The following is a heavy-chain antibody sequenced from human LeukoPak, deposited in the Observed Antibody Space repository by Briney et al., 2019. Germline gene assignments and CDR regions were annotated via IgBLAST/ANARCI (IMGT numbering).Heavy chain of an antibody. V-gene: IGHV3-23*01. CDR1: GFSFNNYA. J-gene: IGHJ4*02. D-gene: IGHD2-2*01. CDR2: ILASGDTT. Sequence: GGSLRLSCAASGFSFNNYAMSWVRQAPGKGLEWVAAILASGDTTYYADSVKGRFIISGDNSKDTLYLRVNSLRAEGTAIYFCAKDEAWRPAADWGQGALVTVSS. CDR3: AKDEAWRPAAD.